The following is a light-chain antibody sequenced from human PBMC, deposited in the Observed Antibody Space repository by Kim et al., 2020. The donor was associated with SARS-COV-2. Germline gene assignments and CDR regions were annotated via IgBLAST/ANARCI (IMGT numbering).Light chain of an antibody. CDR2: AAS. CDR3: QKYNGAPWT. Sequence: ACVGDRSTITCRASQGSSKDLACYQQKPGNAPKLLIFAASALQSGVPTRVSGSGSGTDFTLTISSLQPEDVATYYCQKYNGAPWTFGQGTKVEI. V-gene: IGKV1-27*01. CDR1: QGSSKD. J-gene: IGKJ1*01.